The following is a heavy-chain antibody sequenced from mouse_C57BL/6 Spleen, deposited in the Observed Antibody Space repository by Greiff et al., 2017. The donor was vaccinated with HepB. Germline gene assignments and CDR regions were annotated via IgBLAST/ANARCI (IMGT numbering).Heavy chain of an antibody. V-gene: IGHV10-1*01. CDR2: IRSKSNNYAT. D-gene: IGHD1-1*01. CDR3: VRPLLYGSSYDAWFAY. CDR1: GFSFNTYA. J-gene: IGHJ3*01. Sequence: EVQLVESGGGLVQPKGSLKLSCAASGFSFNTYAMNWVRQAPGKGLEWVARIRSKSNNYATYYADSVKERFTISRDDSESMLYLQMNNVKTEDTAMYYCVRPLLYGSSYDAWFAYWGQVTLVTVSA.